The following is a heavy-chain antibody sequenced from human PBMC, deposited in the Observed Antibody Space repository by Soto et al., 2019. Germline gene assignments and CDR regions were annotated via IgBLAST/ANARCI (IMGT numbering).Heavy chain of an antibody. D-gene: IGHD3-10*01. Sequence: GRSVRLSCAACGFTFDDYAMHWVRQAPGKGLEWVSGISWNSGSIGYADSVKGRFTISRDNAKNSLYLQMNSLRAEDTALYYCAKDRHHGSGSYYDYSGQGTLLTVSS. J-gene: IGHJ4*02. CDR3: AKDRHHGSGSYYDY. V-gene: IGHV3-9*01. CDR2: ISWNSGSI. CDR1: GFTFDDYA.